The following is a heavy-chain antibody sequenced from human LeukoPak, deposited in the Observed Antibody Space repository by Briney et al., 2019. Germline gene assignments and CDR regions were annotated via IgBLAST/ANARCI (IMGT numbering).Heavy chain of an antibody. CDR3: ARGVDTGLTGGYYYYGMDV. J-gene: IGHJ6*02. CDR1: GYTFTSYY. CDR2: INPSGGST. V-gene: IGHV1-46*01. D-gene: IGHD5-18*01. Sequence: ASVKVSCKASGYTFTSYYMHWVRQAPGQGLEWMGIINPSGGSTSYAQKFQGRVTMTRDTSTSTVYMELSSLRSEDTAVYYCARGVDTGLTGGYYYYGMDVWGQGTAVTVSS.